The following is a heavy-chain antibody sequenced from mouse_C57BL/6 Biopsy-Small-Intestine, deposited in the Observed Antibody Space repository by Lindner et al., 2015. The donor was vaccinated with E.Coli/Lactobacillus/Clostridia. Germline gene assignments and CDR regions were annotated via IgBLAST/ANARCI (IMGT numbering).Heavy chain of an antibody. CDR2: IIPLFGTA. CDR1: GGTFSDYA. V-gene: IGHV1-75*01. D-gene: IGHD2-4*01. J-gene: IGHJ4*01. Sequence: SVKVSCKASGGTFSDYAINWVRQAPGQGLEWMGGIIPLFGTADYAQKFQGRVTITADESTSTVYMELSSLTSEDTAVYHCARGPGHAPNDYDTSGYVPFSFWGQGTLVTVSS. CDR3: ARGPGHAPNDYDTSGYVPFSF.